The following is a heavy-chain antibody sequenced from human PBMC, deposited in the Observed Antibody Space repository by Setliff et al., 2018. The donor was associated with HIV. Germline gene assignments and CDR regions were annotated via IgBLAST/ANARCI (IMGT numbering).Heavy chain of an antibody. Sequence: GGSLRLSCTASGFTFSSYAMTWVRQAPGKGLEWVSTISDSGYSTYFADSVKGRFTISRDNSKNTLFLQMSGLRADDTAVYYCARDPAPYGDFDYWGQGTLVTVSS. CDR3: ARDPAPYGDFDY. CDR2: ISDSGYST. J-gene: IGHJ4*02. CDR1: GFTFSSYA. D-gene: IGHD4-17*01. V-gene: IGHV3-23*01.